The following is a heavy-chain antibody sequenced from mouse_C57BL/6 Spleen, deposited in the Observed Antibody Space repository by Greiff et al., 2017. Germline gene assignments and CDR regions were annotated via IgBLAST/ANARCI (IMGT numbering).Heavy chain of an antibody. CDR2: IDPANGNT. J-gene: IGHJ4*01. CDR1: GFNIKNTY. V-gene: IGHV14-3*01. Sequence: EVQLQQSVAELVRPGASVKLSCTASGFNIKNTYMHWVKQRPEQGLEWIGRIDPANGNTKYAPKFQGKATITADTSSNTAYLQLSSLPSEDTAVDYGARGGYYGSSSDAMDYWGQGTSVTVSS. D-gene: IGHD1-1*01. CDR3: ARGGYYGSSSDAMDY.